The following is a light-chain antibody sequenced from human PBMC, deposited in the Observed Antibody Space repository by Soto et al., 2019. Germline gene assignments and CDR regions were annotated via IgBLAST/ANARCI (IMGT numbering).Light chain of an antibody. CDR2: AAS. CDR3: QQYYSYLIT. Sequence: IQMTQSPSSVSSSAGDRFTITCRASQGISSYLAWYQQKPGKAPKLLIYAASTLQSGAPSRFSGSGSGTDFTLTISCLQSEDFATYYCQQYYSYLITFGQGTRLEIK. V-gene: IGKV1-8*01. J-gene: IGKJ5*01. CDR1: QGISSY.